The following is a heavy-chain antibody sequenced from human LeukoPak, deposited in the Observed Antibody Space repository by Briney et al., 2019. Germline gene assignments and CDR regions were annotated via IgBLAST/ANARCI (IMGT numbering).Heavy chain of an antibody. Sequence: ASVKVSCKASGYTFTGYYMHWVRQAPGQGLEWMGWINPNSGGTNYAQKLQGRVTMTTDTSTSTAYMELRSLRSDDTAVYYCARAGPGIAVDHFDYWGQGTLVTVSS. CDR1: GYTFTGYY. D-gene: IGHD6-19*01. CDR2: INPNSGGT. CDR3: ARAGPGIAVDHFDY. J-gene: IGHJ4*02. V-gene: IGHV1-2*02.